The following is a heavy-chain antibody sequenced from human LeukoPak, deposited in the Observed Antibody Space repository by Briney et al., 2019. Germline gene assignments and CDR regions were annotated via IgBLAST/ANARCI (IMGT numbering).Heavy chain of an antibody. CDR3: ARGSRDGYNTRPDY. V-gene: IGHV3-74*01. D-gene: IGHD5-24*01. Sequence: PGGSLRLSCAASGFTFSNFWMHWVHQAPGKGLVWVSRINSDGSDTSYADSVKGRLTISRDNAKNTLYLQMNSLRAEDTSVYYCARGSRDGYNTRPDYWGQGTLVTVSS. CDR1: GFTFSNFW. J-gene: IGHJ4*02. CDR2: INSDGSDT.